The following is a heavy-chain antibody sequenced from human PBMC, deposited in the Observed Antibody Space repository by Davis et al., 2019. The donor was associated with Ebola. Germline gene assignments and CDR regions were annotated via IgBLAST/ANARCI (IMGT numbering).Heavy chain of an antibody. J-gene: IGHJ4*02. CDR2: ISSSGNTM. CDR1: GSTFSDYY. Sequence: PGGSLRLSCAASGSTFSDYYMNWIRQAPGKGLEWVSYISSSGNTMYYADPVRGRFTILRDNAKNSLYLQMNGLRAEDTAVYYCARDYGDYGGYFDYWGQGTLVTVSS. CDR3: ARDYGDYGGYFDY. V-gene: IGHV3-11*04. D-gene: IGHD4-17*01.